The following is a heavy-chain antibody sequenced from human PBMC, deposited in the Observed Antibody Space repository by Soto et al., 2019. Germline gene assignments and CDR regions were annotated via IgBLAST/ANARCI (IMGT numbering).Heavy chain of an antibody. CDR3: AKGGGYDSTGYDK. Sequence: PGGSLRLSCAASGFTFSSYAMTWVRQAPGKGLEWVSTITSSGGTAYYSASVKGRFTISRDNSKNTLYLQMNSLRAEDTAVYYCAKGGGYDSTGYDKWGQGTVVTVSS. CDR2: ITSSGGTA. CDR1: GFTFSSYA. D-gene: IGHD3-22*01. J-gene: IGHJ4*02. V-gene: IGHV3-23*01.